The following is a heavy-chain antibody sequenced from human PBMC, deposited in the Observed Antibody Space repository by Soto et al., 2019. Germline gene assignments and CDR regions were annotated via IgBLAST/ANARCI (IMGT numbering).Heavy chain of an antibody. CDR1: GGTFSSYA. V-gene: IGHV1-69*13. Sequence: SVKVSCKASGGTFSSYAISWVRQAPGQGLEWMGGIIPIFGTANYAQKFQGRVTITADESTSTAYMELSSLRSEDTAVYYCARDPQTYYYDSRDAFDIWGQGTMVTVSS. J-gene: IGHJ3*02. CDR3: ARDPQTYYYDSRDAFDI. CDR2: IIPIFGTA. D-gene: IGHD3-22*01.